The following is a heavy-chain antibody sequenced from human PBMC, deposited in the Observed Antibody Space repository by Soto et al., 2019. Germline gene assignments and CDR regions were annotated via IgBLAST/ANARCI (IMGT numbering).Heavy chain of an antibody. CDR3: VKVSDSSLTTLGSAFDV. CDR1: GFTFDDYA. Sequence: QLVESGVGSVQPGRSLRLSCAASGFTFDDYAMHWVRQAPGKGLEWVSGISWSGDNMAYADSVKGRFITSRDNVKNSLYLQMNSLRVEDTALYHCVKVSDSSLTTLGSAFDVWGQGTMVTVS. CDR2: ISWSGDNM. V-gene: IGHV3-9*01. D-gene: IGHD4-4*01. J-gene: IGHJ3*01.